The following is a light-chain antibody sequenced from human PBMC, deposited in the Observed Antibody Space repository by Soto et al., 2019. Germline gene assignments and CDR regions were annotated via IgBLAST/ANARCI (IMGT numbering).Light chain of an antibody. V-gene: IGKV3-20*01. CDR1: QSVSRSY. J-gene: IGKJ4*01. CDR3: QQYASSPFA. CDR2: GAS. Sequence: EIVLTQSPGTLSLSPGERATLSCRAGQSVSRSYLAWYQQKPGQAPRLLIDGASSRATGIPERFSGSGSGTDFTLPISGLEPEDFAVYYCQQYASSPFAFGEHTEVDI.